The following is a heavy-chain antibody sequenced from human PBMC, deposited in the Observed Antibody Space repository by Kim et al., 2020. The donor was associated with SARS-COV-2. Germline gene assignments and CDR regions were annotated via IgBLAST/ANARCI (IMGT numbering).Heavy chain of an antibody. CDR1: GGSISSYY. CDR3: ARLSVDTAMVPARFDY. CDR2: IYYSGST. D-gene: IGHD5-18*01. J-gene: IGHJ4*01. Sequence: SETLSLTCTVSGGSISSYYWSWIRQPPGKGLEWIGYIYYSGSTNYNPSLKSRVTISVDTSKNQFSLKLSSVTAADTAVYYCARLSVDTAMVPARFDYWG. V-gene: IGHV4-59*01.